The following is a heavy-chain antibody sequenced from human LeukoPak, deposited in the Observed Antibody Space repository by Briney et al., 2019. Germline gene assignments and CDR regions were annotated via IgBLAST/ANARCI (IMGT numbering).Heavy chain of an antibody. D-gene: IGHD3-16*02. CDR1: GCIFSSYV. CDR3: AKGSRLREGGRYRF. CDR2: IIPIFGSA. V-gene: IGHV1-69*06. Sequence: SVKVSCKASGCIFSSYVINWVRQAPGQGLEWMGRIIPIFGSANYAQKFQGRVTITADKSTRTAYMELSSLRSEDTALYYCAKGSRLREGGRYRFWGQGTLVTVSS. J-gene: IGHJ4*02.